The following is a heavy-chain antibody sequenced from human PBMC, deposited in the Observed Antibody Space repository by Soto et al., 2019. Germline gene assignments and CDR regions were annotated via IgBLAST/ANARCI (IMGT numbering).Heavy chain of an antibody. V-gene: IGHV3-23*01. Sequence: GGSLRLSCAASGFTFSSYAMSWVRQAPGKGLEWVSAISGSGGSTDYADSVKGRFTISRDNSKNTLYLQMNSLRAEDTAVYYCAKGTNFWSGNFDYWGQGTLVTVSS. CDR2: ISGSGGST. CDR1: GFTFSSYA. J-gene: IGHJ4*02. CDR3: AKGTNFWSGNFDY. D-gene: IGHD3-3*01.